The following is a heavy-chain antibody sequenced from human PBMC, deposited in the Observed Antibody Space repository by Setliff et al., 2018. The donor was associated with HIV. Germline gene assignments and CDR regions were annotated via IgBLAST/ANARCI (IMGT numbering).Heavy chain of an antibody. CDR1: GYTFTGYY. D-gene: IGHD3-22*01. Sequence: ASVKVSCKASGYTFTGYYMHWVRQAPGQGLEWMGWINPNSGGTNYAQRFQGWVTMTRDTSISTAYMELSRMRSDDTAVYSCVRAGPLSIGSRHDAFDIWGKGTRFTVS. J-gene: IGHJ3*02. CDR2: INPNSGGT. CDR3: VRAGPLSIGSRHDAFDI. V-gene: IGHV1-2*04.